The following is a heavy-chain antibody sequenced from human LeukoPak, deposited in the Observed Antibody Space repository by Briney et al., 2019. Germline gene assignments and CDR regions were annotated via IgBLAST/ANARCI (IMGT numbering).Heavy chain of an antibody. Sequence: GGSLRLSCAASGFTFSIYAMSWVRQAPGKGLEWVSAISGSGGTAYYADSVKGRFTISRDNAKNTLYLQMNSLRAEDTAVYYCARGRVPAAFDPWGQGTLVTVSS. CDR3: ARGRVPAAFDP. V-gene: IGHV3-23*01. J-gene: IGHJ5*02. CDR1: GFTFSIYA. D-gene: IGHD2-2*01. CDR2: ISGSGGTA.